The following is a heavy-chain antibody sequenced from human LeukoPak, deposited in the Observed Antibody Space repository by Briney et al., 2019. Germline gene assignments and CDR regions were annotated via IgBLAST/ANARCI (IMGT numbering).Heavy chain of an antibody. CDR2: ISGSGGST. V-gene: IGHV3-23*01. CDR1: GFTFSSYA. D-gene: IGHD6-19*01. Sequence: GGSLRLSCAASGFTFSSYAMSWVRQAPGKGLEWVSVISGSGGSTYYADSVKGRFTISRDNSKNTLYLQMNSLRVEDTAVYYCAKLPVAGLYFDYWGQGTLVTVSS. J-gene: IGHJ4*02. CDR3: AKLPVAGLYFDY.